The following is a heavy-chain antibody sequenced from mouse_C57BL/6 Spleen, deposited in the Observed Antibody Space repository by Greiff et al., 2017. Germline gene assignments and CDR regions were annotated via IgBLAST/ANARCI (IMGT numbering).Heavy chain of an antibody. Sequence: VQLQQSGPELVKPGASVKISCKASGYTFTDYYMNWVKQSPGKSLEWIGNINPNNGGTSYNQKFKGKATLTVDKSSSTAYMELRSLTSEDSAVYYCASEYYGIYFDDWGQGTTLTVSS. CDR1: GYTFTDYY. CDR2: INPNNGGT. J-gene: IGHJ2*01. CDR3: ASEYYGIYFDD. V-gene: IGHV1-26*01. D-gene: IGHD1-1*01.